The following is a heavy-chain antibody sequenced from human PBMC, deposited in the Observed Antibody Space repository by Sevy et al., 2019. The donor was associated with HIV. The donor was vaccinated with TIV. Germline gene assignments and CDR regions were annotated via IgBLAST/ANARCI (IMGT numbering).Heavy chain of an antibody. CDR1: GGSISSSLYY. J-gene: IGHJ4*02. Sequence: SETLSLTCIVSGGSISSSLYYWGWIRQPPGKGLEWIATLYYTGSIYYNPSLRTRLTISADSSQNQFSLKLSSVTAAETVLYFCARTQGGSTDGGDSSSYYYEGDHYFDLWGQGLLVTVSS. CDR2: LYYTGSI. CDR3: ARTQGGSTDGGDSSSYYYEGDHYFDL. V-gene: IGHV4-39*01. D-gene: IGHD3-22*01.